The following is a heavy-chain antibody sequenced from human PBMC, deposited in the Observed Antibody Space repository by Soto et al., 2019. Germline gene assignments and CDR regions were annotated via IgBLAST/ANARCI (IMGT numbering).Heavy chain of an antibody. J-gene: IGHJ6*02. V-gene: IGHV3-21*01. Sequence: GGSLRLSCVGSGFTFITYSINWVRQAPGKGLEWVSSISSRSDIYYADSVKGRFTISRDNAKNSVSLQMNSLRAEDTAVYYCAREYTAWPLAYGLDVWGQGTTVTVSS. CDR2: ISSRSDI. CDR1: GFTFITYS. D-gene: IGHD2-2*02. CDR3: AREYTAWPLAYGLDV.